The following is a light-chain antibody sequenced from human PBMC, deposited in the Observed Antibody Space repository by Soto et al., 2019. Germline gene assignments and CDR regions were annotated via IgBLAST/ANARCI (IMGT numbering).Light chain of an antibody. Sequence: QSALTQPASVSGSPGQSITISCTGTSRDVGHYNRVSWYQQLPGKAPKLIIYDVNERPSGISDRFSGSKSGNTASLTISGLQDEDEADYYCCSYVGSSILMFGGGTKLTVL. V-gene: IGLV2-23*02. J-gene: IGLJ3*02. CDR3: CSYVGSSILM. CDR1: SRDVGHYNR. CDR2: DVN.